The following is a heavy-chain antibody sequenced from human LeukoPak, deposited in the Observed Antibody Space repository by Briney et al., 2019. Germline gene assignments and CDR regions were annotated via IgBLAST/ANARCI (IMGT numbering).Heavy chain of an antibody. J-gene: IGHJ4*02. CDR1: GYTFTSYG. V-gene: IGHV1-18*01. CDR3: ATVWDSSGYPAFDY. Sequence: ASVKVSCKASGYTFTSYGISWVRHAPGQALECMGRISAYNGNTNYAQKLQGRVTMTTDTSTSTAYMELRSLRSDDTAVYYCATVWDSSGYPAFDYWGQGTLVTVSS. CDR2: ISAYNGNT. D-gene: IGHD3-22*01.